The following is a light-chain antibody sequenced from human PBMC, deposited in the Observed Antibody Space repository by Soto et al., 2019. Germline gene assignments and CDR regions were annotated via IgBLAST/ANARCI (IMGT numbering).Light chain of an antibody. CDR2: DDS. J-gene: IGLJ2*01. Sequence: SYELTQPPSVSVAPGQTARITCGGNDIASYRVHWYRQKPGQAPVLVVYDDSHRPSGIPERFTGSNSGNTATLTISRVEAEDEADYYCHVWDSSSDHVVFGGGTKLTVL. CDR3: HVWDSSSDHVV. V-gene: IGLV3-21*02. CDR1: DIASYR.